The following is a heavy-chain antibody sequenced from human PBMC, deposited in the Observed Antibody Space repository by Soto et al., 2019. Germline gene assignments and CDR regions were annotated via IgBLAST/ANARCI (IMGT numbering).Heavy chain of an antibody. Sequence: SETLSLTCTVSGGSISSGGYYWSWIRQHPGKGLEWIGYIYYSGSTYYNPSLKSRVTISVDTSKNQFSLKLSSVTAADTAVYYCARWGPTGPYCSSTSCYYYYFDYWGQGTLVTVSS. CDR2: IYYSGST. CDR1: GGSISSGGYY. V-gene: IGHV4-31*03. CDR3: ARWGPTGPYCSSTSCYYYYFDY. J-gene: IGHJ4*02. D-gene: IGHD2-2*01.